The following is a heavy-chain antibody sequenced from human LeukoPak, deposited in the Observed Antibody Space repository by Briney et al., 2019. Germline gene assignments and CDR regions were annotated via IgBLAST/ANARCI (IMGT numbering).Heavy chain of an antibody. V-gene: IGHV1-69*01. CDR3: ARDSPTTYYYDSSGYYHFDY. D-gene: IGHD3-22*01. Sequence: SVKVSCKASGGTFSSYAISWVRQAPGQGLEWMGGIIPIFGTANYARKFQGRVTITADESTSTAYMELSSLRPEDTAVYYCARDSPTTYYYDSSGYYHFDYWGQGTLVTVSS. CDR1: GGTFSSYA. CDR2: IIPIFGTA. J-gene: IGHJ4*02.